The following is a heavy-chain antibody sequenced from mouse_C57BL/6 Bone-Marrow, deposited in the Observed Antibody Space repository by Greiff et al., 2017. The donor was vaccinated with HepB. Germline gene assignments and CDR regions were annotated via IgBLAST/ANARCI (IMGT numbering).Heavy chain of an antibody. CDR1: GYAFSSSW. V-gene: IGHV1-82*01. D-gene: IGHD2-1*01. CDR3: ARERSIYYGNYFDV. CDR2: IYPGDGDT. Sequence: VQGVESGPELVKPGASVKISCKASGYAFSSSWMNWVKQRPGKGLEWIGRIYPGDGDTNYNGKFKGKATLTADKSSSTAYMQLSSLTSEDSAVYFCARERSIYYGNYFDVWGTGTTVTVSS. J-gene: IGHJ1*03.